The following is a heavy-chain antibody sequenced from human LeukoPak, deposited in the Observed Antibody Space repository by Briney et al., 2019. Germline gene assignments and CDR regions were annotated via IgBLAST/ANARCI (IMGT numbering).Heavy chain of an antibody. D-gene: IGHD2-2*01. CDR1: GYPFTGYY. Sequence: ASVKVSCKASGYPFTGYYLHWVRQAPGQGLAWMGCINPNSGFTNYAQKFQGRVTMTRDTSISTAYMELSRLRSDDTAVYYCARLADCSSSSCRSFDYWGQGTLVTVSS. J-gene: IGHJ4*02. V-gene: IGHV1-2*02. CDR2: INPNSGFT. CDR3: ARLADCSSSSCRSFDY.